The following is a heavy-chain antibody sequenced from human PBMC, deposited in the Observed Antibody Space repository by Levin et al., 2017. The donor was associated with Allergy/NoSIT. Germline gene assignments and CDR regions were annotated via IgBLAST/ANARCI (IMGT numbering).Heavy chain of an antibody. CDR3: ARLPSYSSSWYFDP. CDR1: GGSISSSSYY. D-gene: IGHD6-13*01. V-gene: IGHV4-39*01. CDR2: IYYSGST. Sequence: PSETLSLTCTVSGGSISSSSYYWGWIRQPPGKGLEWIGSIYYSGSTYYNPSLKSRVTISVDTSKNQFSLKLSSVTAADTAVYYCARLPSYSSSWYFDPWGQGTLVTVSS. J-gene: IGHJ5*02.